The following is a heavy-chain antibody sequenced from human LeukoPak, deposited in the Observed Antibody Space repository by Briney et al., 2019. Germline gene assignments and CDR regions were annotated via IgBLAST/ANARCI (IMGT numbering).Heavy chain of an antibody. V-gene: IGHV3-9*01. CDR1: GFTFDDYA. Sequence: PGRSLRLSCAASGFTFDDYAMHWVRQAPGKGLEWVSGISWNSGSIGYADSVKGRFTISRDNAKNSLYLQMNSLRAEDTALYYCAKDLNCSGGSCYSGWGQGTLVTVSS. D-gene: IGHD2-15*01. CDR2: ISWNSGSI. CDR3: AKDLNCSGGSCYSG. J-gene: IGHJ4*02.